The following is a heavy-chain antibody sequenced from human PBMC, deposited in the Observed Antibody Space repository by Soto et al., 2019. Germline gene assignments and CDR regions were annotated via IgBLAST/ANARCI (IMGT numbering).Heavy chain of an antibody. CDR3: ARIRVDVYY. D-gene: IGHD3-16*01. Sequence: QVQLVQSGAEVKKPGASVKVSCKASGYIFTSYTMHWVRQAPGQRPEWMGWINAGNGNTKYSQNFQGRITITRDTSASSAYMEMYNLRSEDTAVYYCARIRVDVYYWGQGTLVTVSS. J-gene: IGHJ4*02. V-gene: IGHV1-3*01. CDR1: GYIFTSYT. CDR2: INAGNGNT.